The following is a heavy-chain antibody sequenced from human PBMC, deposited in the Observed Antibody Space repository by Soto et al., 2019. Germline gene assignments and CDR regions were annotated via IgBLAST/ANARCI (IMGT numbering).Heavy chain of an antibody. CDR1: GFTFSSYW. CDR3: AREPDIVVVPAARYDAFDI. Sequence: GESLKISCAASGFTFSSYWMHWVRQAPGKGLVWVSRINSDGSSTSYADSVKGRFTISRDNAKNTLYLQMNSLRAEDTAVYYCAREPDIVVVPAARYDAFDIWGQGTMVTVSS. J-gene: IGHJ3*02. D-gene: IGHD2-2*01. CDR2: INSDGSST. V-gene: IGHV3-74*01.